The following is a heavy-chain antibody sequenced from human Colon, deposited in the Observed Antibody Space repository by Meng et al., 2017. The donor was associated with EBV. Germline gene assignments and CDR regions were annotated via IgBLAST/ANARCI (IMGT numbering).Heavy chain of an antibody. D-gene: IGHD6-19*01. CDR3: ARLYPPDQWLLTSDTSEY. J-gene: IGHJ4*02. CDR1: GWSFSGHS. Sequence: QVHLQPWGARLLKPSVPLSPTFAGYGWSFSGHSWTWIRQPPGKGLEWIGEINHSGSTNYNPSLKSRVTISTDTSKNQFSLKVKSVTAADTAVYFCARLYPPDQWLLTSDTSEYWGQGTLVTVSS. CDR2: INHSGST. V-gene: IGHV4-34*01.